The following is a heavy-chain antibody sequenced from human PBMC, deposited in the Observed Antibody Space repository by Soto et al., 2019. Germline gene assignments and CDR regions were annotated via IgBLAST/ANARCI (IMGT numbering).Heavy chain of an antibody. V-gene: IGHV3-30*18. CDR3: AKEGGLSGSYYISSSYYFDY. Sequence: QVQLVESGGGVVQPGRSLRLSCVASGFTFSSYGMHWVRQAPGKGLEWVAIISYDGSNTYYADSVKGRFTISRDNSKNTLYLQMNSPRAEDTSGYYCAKEGGLSGSYYISSSYYFDYWGQGTLVTVSS. CDR1: GFTFSSYG. J-gene: IGHJ4*02. CDR2: ISYDGSNT. D-gene: IGHD1-26*01.